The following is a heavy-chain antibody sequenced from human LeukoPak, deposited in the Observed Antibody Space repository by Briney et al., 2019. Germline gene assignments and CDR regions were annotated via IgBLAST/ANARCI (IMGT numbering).Heavy chain of an antibody. D-gene: IGHD3-16*02. CDR1: GGSISSGDYY. V-gene: IGHV4-30-4*01. CDR3: ARGVLSLANFDY. J-gene: IGHJ4*02. Sequence: SQTLSLTCTVSGGSISSGDYYWSWIRQPPGKGLGWIGYIYYSGSTYYNPSLKSRVTISVDTSKNQFSLKLSSVTAADTAVYYCARGVLSLANFDYWGQGTLVTVSS. CDR2: IYYSGST.